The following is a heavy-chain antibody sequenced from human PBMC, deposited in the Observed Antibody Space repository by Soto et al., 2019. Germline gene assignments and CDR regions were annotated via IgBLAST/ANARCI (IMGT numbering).Heavy chain of an antibody. CDR1: RYTFTCYA. J-gene: IGHJ4*02. V-gene: IGHV1-3*01. CDR2: INAGNGNT. CDR3: ARSIVVVTVLDY. D-gene: IGHD2-21*02. Sequence: GASVKLSSKDSRYTFTCYAMHWVRQAPGQRLEWMGWINAGNGNTKYSQKFQGRVTITRDTSASTAYMELSSLRSEDTAVYYCARSIVVVTVLDYWGKGSLVTVSS.